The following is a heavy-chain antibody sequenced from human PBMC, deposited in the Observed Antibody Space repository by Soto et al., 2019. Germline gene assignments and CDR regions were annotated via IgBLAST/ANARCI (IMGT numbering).Heavy chain of an antibody. CDR2: IYHSGST. CDR3: ARAGGLGAVAADY. V-gene: IGHV4-30-2*01. J-gene: IGHJ4*02. CDR1: GGSISSGGYS. D-gene: IGHD6-19*01. Sequence: QLQLQESGAGLVKPSQTLSLTCAVSGGSISSGGYSWSWIRQPPGKGLEWIGYIYHSGSTYYNPSLKSRVTISVDRSKNQFSLKLSSVTAADTAVYYCARAGGLGAVAADYWGQGTLVTVSS.